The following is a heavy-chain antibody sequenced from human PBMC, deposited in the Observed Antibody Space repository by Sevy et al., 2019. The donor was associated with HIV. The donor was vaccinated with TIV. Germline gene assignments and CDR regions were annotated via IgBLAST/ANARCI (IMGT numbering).Heavy chain of an antibody. J-gene: IGHJ6*02. CDR3: AKDIPQGNDYDYGMDV. CDR1: GFTFSSYA. CDR2: ISGSGGST. Sequence: GGSLRLSCAASGFTFSSYAMSWVRQAPGKGLEWVSAISGSGGSTYYADSVKGRFTISRDNSKNTLYLQMNSLRAEDTAVYYCAKDIPQGNDYDYGMDVWGQGTTVTVSS. V-gene: IGHV3-23*01. D-gene: IGHD2-8*01.